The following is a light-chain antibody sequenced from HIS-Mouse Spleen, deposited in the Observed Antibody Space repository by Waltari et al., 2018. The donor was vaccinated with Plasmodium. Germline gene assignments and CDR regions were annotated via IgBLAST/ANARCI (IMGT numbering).Light chain of an antibody. CDR1: ALPKKY. CDR3: YSTDSSGNHRV. J-gene: IGLJ3*02. Sequence: SYELTQPPSVSVSPGQTARITCSGDALPKKYAYWYQQKSGQAPVLGIYEDSKRPAGIPERFSGSSSGTMANLTISGAQVEDEADYYCYSTDSSGNHRVFGGGTKLTVL. V-gene: IGLV3-10*01. CDR2: EDS.